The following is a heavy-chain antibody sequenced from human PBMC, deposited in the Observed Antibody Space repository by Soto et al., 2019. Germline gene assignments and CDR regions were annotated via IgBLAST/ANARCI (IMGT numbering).Heavy chain of an antibody. Sequence: SSETLSLTCAVSGGSISSSNWWSWVRQPPGKGLEWIGEIYHSGSTNYNPSLKSRVTMSVDKSKNQFSLMLSSVTAADTAVYYCARVPRAAAGTDWGQGTLVTVSS. J-gene: IGHJ4*02. CDR3: ARVPRAAAGTD. D-gene: IGHD6-13*01. CDR2: IYHSGST. CDR1: GGSISSSNW. V-gene: IGHV4-4*02.